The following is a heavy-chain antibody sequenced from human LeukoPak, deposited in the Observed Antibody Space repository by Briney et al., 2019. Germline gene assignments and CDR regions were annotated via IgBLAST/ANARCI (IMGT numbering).Heavy chain of an antibody. J-gene: IGHJ3*02. CDR3: ATCSGGSCYSAFDI. V-gene: IGHV4-59*08. CDR2: IYYSGST. Sequence: SETLSLTCTVSGGSISSYYWSWIRQPPGKGLEWIGYIYYSGSTNYNPSLKSRVTISVDTSKNQFSLKLSPVTAADTAAYYCATCSGGSCYSAFDIWGQGTMVTVSS. CDR1: GGSISSYY. D-gene: IGHD2-15*01.